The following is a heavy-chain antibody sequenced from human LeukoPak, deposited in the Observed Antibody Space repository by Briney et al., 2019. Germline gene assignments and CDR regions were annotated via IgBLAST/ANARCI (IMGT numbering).Heavy chain of an antibody. D-gene: IGHD1-7*01. J-gene: IGHJ6*03. CDR1: GGSFGYSY. V-gene: IGHV4-34*01. Sequence: SQTLSLTRAVYGGSFGYSYGGWTRHPPGKWRGWMGDINDSGRINYNPSLMCRVTVSVDTSKNQFSLRLTSVTATDTAVYYCARRWNYGRNYYIDVWGNGATVSVSS. CDR2: INDSGRI. CDR3: ARRWNYGRNYYIDV.